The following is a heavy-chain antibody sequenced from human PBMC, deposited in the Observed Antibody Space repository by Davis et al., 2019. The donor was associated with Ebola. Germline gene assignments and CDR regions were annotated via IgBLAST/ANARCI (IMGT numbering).Heavy chain of an antibody. CDR2: IGLSADT. D-gene: IGHD3-3*01. V-gene: IGHV3-23*01. CDR3: ARSGLSFGVVKYHYGMDV. CDR1: GFTFSNHA. J-gene: IGHJ6*04. Sequence: GGSLRLSCAASGFTFSNHAMSWVRRAPGKGLEWVSTIGLSADTYYADSVKGRFTVSRDNSKKTMYLQMNSLRAEDTAVYYCARSGLSFGVVKYHYGMDVWGKGTTVTVSS.